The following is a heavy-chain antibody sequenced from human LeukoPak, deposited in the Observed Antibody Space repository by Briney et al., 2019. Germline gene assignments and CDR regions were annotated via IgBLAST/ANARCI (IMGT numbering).Heavy chain of an antibody. V-gene: IGHV3-23*01. CDR2: LSDSGGST. CDR1: GLTFSTYA. D-gene: IGHD2-15*01. CDR3: AKDLLVVVAATTYYFDY. J-gene: IGHJ4*02. Sequence: GGSLRLSCAASGLTFSTYAMTWVRQAPGKGLEWVSTLSDSGGSTYYADSVKGRFTISRDNSKNTLYLQMNSLRAEDTAVYYCAKDLLVVVAATTYYFDYWGQGTLVTVSS.